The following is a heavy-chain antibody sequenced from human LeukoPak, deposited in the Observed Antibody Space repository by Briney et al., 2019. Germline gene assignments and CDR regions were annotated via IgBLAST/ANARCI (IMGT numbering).Heavy chain of an antibody. CDR2: INPNSGGT. V-gene: IGHV1-2*02. CDR3: VGDAFDI. CDR1: GYTFTSYD. Sequence: ASVKVSCKASGYTFTSYDINWVRQAPGQGLEWMGWINPNSGGTNYAQKFQGRVTMTRDTSISTAYMELSRLRSDDTAVYYCVGDAFDIWGQGTMVTVSS. J-gene: IGHJ3*02.